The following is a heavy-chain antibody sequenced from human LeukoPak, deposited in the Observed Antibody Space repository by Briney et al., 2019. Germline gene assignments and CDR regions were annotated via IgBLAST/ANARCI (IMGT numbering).Heavy chain of an antibody. CDR2: ISSSSSYM. J-gene: IGHJ6*03. CDR3: ATTVKHGASYYYYLDV. D-gene: IGHD4-17*01. Sequence: GGSLRLSCAASGFTFSSYSMNWVRQAPGKGLEWVSTISSSSSYMYYADSLKGRFTISRDNAKNSLYLQMNSLRAEDTAVYYCATTVKHGASYYYYLDVWGRGTTVTVSS. V-gene: IGHV3-21*01. CDR1: GFTFSSYS.